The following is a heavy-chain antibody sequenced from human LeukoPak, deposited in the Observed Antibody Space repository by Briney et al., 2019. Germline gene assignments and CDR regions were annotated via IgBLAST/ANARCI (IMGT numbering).Heavy chain of an antibody. CDR3: ARACAPYHFGG. J-gene: IGHJ4*02. V-gene: IGHV3-21*01. CDR1: GFTISSYS. Sequence: GGSLRLSCAASGFTISSYSMNWVRQAPGKGLEWVSSISSSSSYIYYADSVKGRFTISRDNAKNSLYLQMNSLRAEDTAVYYCARACAPYHFGGWGQGSPVTVSS. CDR2: ISSSSSYI. D-gene: IGHD3-3*01.